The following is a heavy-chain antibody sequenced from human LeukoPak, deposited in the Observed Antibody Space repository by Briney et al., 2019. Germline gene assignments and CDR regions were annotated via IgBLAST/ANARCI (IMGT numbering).Heavy chain of an antibody. J-gene: IGHJ5*02. Sequence: PSEALSLTCTVSGGSISSSSYYWSWIRQPAGKGLEWIGRTYTSGSTNYNPSLKSRVTMSVDTSKNQFSLKLSSVTAADTAVYYCARDLTETVWQWLLFDPWGQGTLVTVSS. D-gene: IGHD6-19*01. CDR2: TYTSGST. V-gene: IGHV4-61*02. CDR3: ARDLTETVWQWLLFDP. CDR1: GGSISSSSYY.